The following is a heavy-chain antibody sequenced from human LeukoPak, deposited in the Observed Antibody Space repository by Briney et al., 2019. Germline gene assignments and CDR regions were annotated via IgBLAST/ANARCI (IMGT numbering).Heavy chain of an antibody. CDR2: IGTAGDT. D-gene: IGHD3-10*01. V-gene: IGHV3-13*01. J-gene: IGHJ4*02. CDR3: ARGAHHAYYYGSGSQTPRPFGFDY. Sequence: PGGSLRLSCAASGFTFSSYDMHWVRQATGKGLEWVSAIGTAGDTYYPGSVKGRFTISRENAKNSLYLQMNSLRAGDTAVYYCARGAHHAYYYGSGSQTPRPFGFDYWGQGTLVTVSS. CDR1: GFTFSSYD.